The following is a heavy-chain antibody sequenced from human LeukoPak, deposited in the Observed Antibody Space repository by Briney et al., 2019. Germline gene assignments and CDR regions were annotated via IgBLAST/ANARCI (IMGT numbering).Heavy chain of an antibody. CDR3: ASFPYDFWNGYPLRGGSFDY. CDR1: GGSFSGYY. V-gene: IGHV4-34*01. J-gene: IGHJ4*02. CDR2: INHSGST. Sequence: SGTLSLTCAVYGGSFSGYYWSWIRQPPGKGLEWIGEINHSGSTNYNPSLKSRVTISVDTSKNQFSLKLSSVTAADTAVYYCASFPYDFWNGYPLRGGSFDYWGQGTLVTVSS. D-gene: IGHD3-3*01.